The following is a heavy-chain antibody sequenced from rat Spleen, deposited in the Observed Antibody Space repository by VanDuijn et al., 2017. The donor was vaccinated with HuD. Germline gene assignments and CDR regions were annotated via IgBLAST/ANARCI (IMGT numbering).Heavy chain of an antibody. CDR1: GYSITSNY. J-gene: IGHJ2*01. Sequence: EVQLQESGPGLVKPSQSLSLTCSVTGYSITSNYWGWIRKFPGNKMEWIGHISYSGSTSYNPSLKSRISITRDTSNNQFFLQLNSVTTEDTATYYCARWTTVATSFDYWGQGVMVTVSS. D-gene: IGHD1-3*01. CDR3: ARWTTVATSFDY. V-gene: IGHV3-1*01. CDR2: ISYSGST.